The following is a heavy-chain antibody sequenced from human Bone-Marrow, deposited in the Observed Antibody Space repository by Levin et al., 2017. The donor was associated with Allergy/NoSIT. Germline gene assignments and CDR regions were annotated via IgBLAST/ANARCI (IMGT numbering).Heavy chain of an antibody. D-gene: IGHD3-16*01. Sequence: ETLSLTCAASGFTFSGYTMCWVRQAPGKGLEYVSAVSGDGGSAHYADSVRGRFTISRDNSKNTLYLQLDALRTEDMAVYFCARQGGWGAVGYLDYWGQGTLVTVSS. J-gene: IGHJ4*02. CDR2: VSGDGGSA. CDR3: ARQGGWGAVGYLDY. CDR1: GFTFSGYT. V-gene: IGHV3-64*02.